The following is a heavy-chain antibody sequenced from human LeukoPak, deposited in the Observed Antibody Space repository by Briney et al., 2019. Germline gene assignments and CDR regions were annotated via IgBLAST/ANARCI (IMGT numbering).Heavy chain of an antibody. J-gene: IGHJ4*02. D-gene: IGHD3-22*01. CDR3: ARGRDSYDSSSFFDY. V-gene: IGHV4-61*05. CDR2: IYYSGST. CDR1: GGSISSTSYY. Sequence: SETLSLTCTASGGSISSTSYYWGWIRQPPGKGLEWIGYIYYSGSTNYNPSLKSRVTISVDTSKNRFSLKLSSVTAADTAVYYCARGRDSYDSSSFFDYWGQGTLVTVSS.